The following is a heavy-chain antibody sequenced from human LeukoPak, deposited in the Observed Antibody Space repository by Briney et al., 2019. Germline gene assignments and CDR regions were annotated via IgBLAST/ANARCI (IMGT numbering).Heavy chain of an antibody. J-gene: IGHJ4*02. V-gene: IGHV3-23*01. Sequence: GGSLRLSCAASGFTFSSYGMSWVRQAPGKGLKWVSAISGSGGSTHYADSVKGRFTISRDNSKNTLYLQMNSLRAEGTAVYYCAKSGSGKVDYWGQGTLVTVSS. CDR3: AKSGSGKVDY. D-gene: IGHD3-10*01. CDR2: ISGSGGST. CDR1: GFTFSSYG.